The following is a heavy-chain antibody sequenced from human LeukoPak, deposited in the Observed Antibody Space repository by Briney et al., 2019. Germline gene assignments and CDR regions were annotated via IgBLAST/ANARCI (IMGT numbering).Heavy chain of an antibody. CDR2: IGGSGRKI. J-gene: IGHJ6*02. V-gene: IGHV3-11*01. Sequence: PGGSLRLSCAASGFTFSDYYINWIRQAPGKGLEWLAYIGGSGRKIGYADSVKGRFTISRDNAQNLLYLHMNSLRAEDSAIYYCARDLNVGMDVWGRGTTVTVSS. CDR1: GFTFSDYY. CDR3: ARDLNVGMDV.